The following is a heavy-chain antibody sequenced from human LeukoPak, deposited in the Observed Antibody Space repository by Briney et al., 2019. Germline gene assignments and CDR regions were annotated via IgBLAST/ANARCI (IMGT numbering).Heavy chain of an antibody. J-gene: IGHJ4*02. Sequence: EGSLRLSCAASGAAFSKYGMKWVRQAAGAGLEYISGISRSGDITHYADSVKGRFTISRDNVKNTLYLQMNSLRAEDTALYYCATEGFYFWGPGTQVTVSS. CDR1: GAAFSKYG. CDR3: ATEGFYF. V-gene: IGHV3-23*01. CDR2: ISRSGDIT.